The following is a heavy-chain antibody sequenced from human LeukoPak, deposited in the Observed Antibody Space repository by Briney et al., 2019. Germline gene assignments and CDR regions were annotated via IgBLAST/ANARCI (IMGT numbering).Heavy chain of an antibody. CDR1: GGSISSYY. D-gene: IGHD3-3*01. J-gene: IGHJ5*02. Sequence: SETLSLTCTVSGGSISSYYWSWIRQPAGKGLEWIGRIYTSGSTNYNPSLKSRATMSVDTSKNQFSLKLSSVTAADTAVYYCARSYYDFWSGPFDPWGQGTLVTVSS. V-gene: IGHV4-4*07. CDR3: ARSYYDFWSGPFDP. CDR2: IYTSGST.